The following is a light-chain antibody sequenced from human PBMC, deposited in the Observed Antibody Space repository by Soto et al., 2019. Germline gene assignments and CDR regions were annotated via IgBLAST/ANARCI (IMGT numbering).Light chain of an antibody. V-gene: IGKV1-39*01. J-gene: IGKJ3*01. CDR2: AAS. CDR1: QSISSY. Sequence: IQITQSPSSLSATVGDRVTITCRASQSISSYLNWYQQKPGKAPKLLIYAASSLQSGVPSRFSGSGSGTDFTLTISSLQPEDFATYYCQQSYSTPFTFGPGTKVDI. CDR3: QQSYSTPFT.